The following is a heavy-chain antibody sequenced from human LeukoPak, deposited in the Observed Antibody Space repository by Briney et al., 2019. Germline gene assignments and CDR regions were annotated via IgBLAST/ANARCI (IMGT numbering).Heavy chain of an antibody. CDR1: TYSISSGYY. D-gene: IGHD2-2*01. V-gene: IGHV4-38-2*02. CDR2: IYHNGNT. J-gene: IGHJ2*01. Sequence: PSETLSLTCTVSTYSISSGYYWGWIRQPPGKGLEWIGNIYHNGNTYYNPSLKSRVTISVDTSKKQFSLKLRTATAADTAVYYCARDAVRAAPGWYFDLWGRGTLVTVSS. CDR3: ARDAVRAAPGWYFDL.